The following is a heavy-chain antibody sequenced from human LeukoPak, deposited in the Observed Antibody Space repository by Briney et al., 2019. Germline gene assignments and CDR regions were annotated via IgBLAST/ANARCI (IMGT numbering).Heavy chain of an antibody. D-gene: IGHD2-21*02. J-gene: IGHJ3*02. V-gene: IGHV3-11*03. Sequence: GGSLRLSCAPSGFTFRDYYLSWLRQAPGKGREWVSYIYCHSRYPNYADSVEGRFTISRDNAKNSLYLQMNSLRLDDTAVYHCVKLRVVTARLLGVFDIWGQGTEVTVSS. CDR2: IYCHSRYP. CDR1: GFTFRDYY. CDR3: VKLRVVTARLLGVFDI.